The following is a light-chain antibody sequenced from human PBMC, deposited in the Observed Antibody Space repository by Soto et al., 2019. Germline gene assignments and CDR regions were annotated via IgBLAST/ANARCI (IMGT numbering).Light chain of an antibody. Sequence: QSALTQPASVSGSPGQSITISCTGTSSDVGGYNYVSWYQQHPGKAPKLMIYEVSNRPSGVSNRFSGSKSGNTASLTISGLQAEDEADYYCSSYTSISTRVFGGGTQLTGL. CDR3: SSYTSISTRV. CDR2: EVS. J-gene: IGLJ3*02. V-gene: IGLV2-14*01. CDR1: SSDVGGYNY.